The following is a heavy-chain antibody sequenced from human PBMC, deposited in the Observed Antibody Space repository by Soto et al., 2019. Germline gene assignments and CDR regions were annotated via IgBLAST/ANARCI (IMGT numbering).Heavy chain of an antibody. V-gene: IGHV3-30-3*01. D-gene: IGHD1-26*01. CDR3: ARDGGATTDDGFDI. CDR2: ISYDGSNK. CDR1: GFTFSSYT. Sequence: QVQLVESGGGVVQPGRSLRLSCAASGFTFSSYTMHWVRQAPGKGLEWVAVISYDGSNKYYADSVKGRFTISRDNSKNTLYLQMNSLRAEDTAVYYYARDGGATTDDGFDIWGQGTMVTVSS. J-gene: IGHJ3*02.